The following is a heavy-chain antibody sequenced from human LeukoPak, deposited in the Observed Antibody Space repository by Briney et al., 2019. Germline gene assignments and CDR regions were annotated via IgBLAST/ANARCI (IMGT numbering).Heavy chain of an antibody. Sequence: ASVKVSCKASGYTFTGYYMHWVRQAPGQGLEWMGWINPNSGGTNYAQKFQGRVTMTRDTSISTAYMELSRLRSDDTAVYYCARVGGGNAPYFDYWGQGTLVTVSS. CDR3: ARVGGGNAPYFDY. CDR1: GYTFTGYY. V-gene: IGHV1-2*02. D-gene: IGHD4-23*01. J-gene: IGHJ4*02. CDR2: INPNSGGT.